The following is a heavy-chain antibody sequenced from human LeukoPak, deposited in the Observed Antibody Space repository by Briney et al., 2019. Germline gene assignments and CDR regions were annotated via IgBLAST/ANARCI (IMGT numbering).Heavy chain of an antibody. CDR1: GGSFSGYY. CDR3: ARLNGDREFDY. J-gene: IGHJ4*02. Sequence: SETLSLTCAVYGGSFSGYYWSWIRQPPGKGLEWIGEINHSGSTNYNPSLKSRVTISVDTSKNQFSLKLSSVTAADTAMYYCARLNGDREFDYWGQGTLLTVSS. V-gene: IGHV4-34*01. CDR2: INHSGST. D-gene: IGHD7-27*01.